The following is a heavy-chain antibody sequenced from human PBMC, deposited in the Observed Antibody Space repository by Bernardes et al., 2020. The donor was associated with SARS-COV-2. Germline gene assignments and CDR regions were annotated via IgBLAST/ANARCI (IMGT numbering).Heavy chain of an antibody. CDR3: ARVAGYYGSGNLIPYGLDV. Sequence: LAWVSSINESGGRTDYTDSVKGRFIMSRDNSKNTVYLQMHSLGAEDTAVYYCARVAGYYGSGNLIPYGLDVWGQGTTVTVSS. CDR2: INESGGRT. V-gene: IGHV3-23*01. D-gene: IGHD3-10*01. J-gene: IGHJ6*02.